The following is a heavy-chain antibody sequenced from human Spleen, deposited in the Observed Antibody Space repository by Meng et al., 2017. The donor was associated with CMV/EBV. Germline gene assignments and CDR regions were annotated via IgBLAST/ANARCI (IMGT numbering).Heavy chain of an antibody. CDR3: ARDRVVVVVAANNWFDP. Sequence: ASVKVSCKASGYTFTGYYFHWVRQAPGQGLEWMGWITPNCGGTNYAQKFQGRVTMTRDTSISTAYMELSRLRSDDTAVYYCARDRVVVVVAANNWFDPWGQGTLVTVSS. J-gene: IGHJ5*02. D-gene: IGHD2-15*01. CDR2: ITPNCGGT. V-gene: IGHV1-2*02. CDR1: GYTFTGYY.